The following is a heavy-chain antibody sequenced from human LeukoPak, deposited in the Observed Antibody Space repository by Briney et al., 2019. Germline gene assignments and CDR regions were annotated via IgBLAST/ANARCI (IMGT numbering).Heavy chain of an antibody. CDR2: MNPNSGNT. V-gene: IGHV1-8*01. CDR1: GYTFTSYD. J-gene: IGHJ6*03. Sequence: ASVKVSCKASGYTFTSYDINWVRQATGQGLEWMGWMNPNSGNTGYAQKFQGRVTMTRDMSTSTVYMELSSLRSGDTAVYYCARDSGQWLVLYSGFRNYMDVWGKGTTVTVSS. D-gene: IGHD6-19*01. CDR3: ARDSGQWLVLYSGFRNYMDV.